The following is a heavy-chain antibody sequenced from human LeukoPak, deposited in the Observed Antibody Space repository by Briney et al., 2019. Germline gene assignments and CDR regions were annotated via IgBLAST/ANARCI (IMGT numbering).Heavy chain of an antibody. J-gene: IGHJ4*02. Sequence: GGSLRLSCAASGFTFSSYAMSWVRQAPGKGLEWVSAIRGSGGSTYYADSVKGRFTISRDNSKNTLYLQMNSLRAEDTAVYYCAKIGPSTVTTSRTKGGVDYFDYWGQGTLVTVSS. CDR2: IRGSGGST. V-gene: IGHV3-23*01. CDR3: AKIGPSTVTTSRTKGGVDYFDY. D-gene: IGHD4-17*01. CDR1: GFTFSSYA.